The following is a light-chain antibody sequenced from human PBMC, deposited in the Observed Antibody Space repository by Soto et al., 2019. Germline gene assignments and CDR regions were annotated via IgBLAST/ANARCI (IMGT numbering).Light chain of an antibody. CDR2: EES. J-gene: IGKJ4*01. CDR1: QAVPNN. V-gene: IGKV1-9*01. CDR3: QQVKTYPLT. Sequence: DIHLTQSPSFLSASVGDRVTITCRPSQAVPNNMAWYQQKPGKPPNLLIYEESTLHSGVPSRFSGRKSGTQFTLTIDSLQPEYCATYDCQQVKTYPLTFGGGTKVEIK.